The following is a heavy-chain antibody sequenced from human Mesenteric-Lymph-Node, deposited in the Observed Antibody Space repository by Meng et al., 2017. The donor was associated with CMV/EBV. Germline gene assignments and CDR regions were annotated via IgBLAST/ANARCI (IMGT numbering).Heavy chain of an antibody. V-gene: IGHV1-2*02. CDR2: INPNSGGT. CDR1: VYTFTDYC. CDR3: ARESRGSDHDY. D-gene: IGHD3-16*01. J-gene: IGHJ4*02. Sequence: SCKASVYTFTDYCMHWVRQAPGQGLEWMGWINPNSGGTNYAQKFQGRVTMTRDTSISTAYMELSRLRSDDTAVYYCARESRGSDHDYWGQGTLVTVSS.